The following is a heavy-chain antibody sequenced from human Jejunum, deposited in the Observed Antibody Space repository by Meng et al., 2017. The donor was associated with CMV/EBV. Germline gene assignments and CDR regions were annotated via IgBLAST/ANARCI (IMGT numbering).Heavy chain of an antibody. CDR1: GFSVITVY. V-gene: IGHV3-53*01. CDR2: IYTDGDT. D-gene: IGHD4-17*01. CDR3: VRSGAGDH. Sequence: EVEVVEVGGGLIQPGGSLSRSCVASGFSVITVYMNWVRQAPGKGLGWVSVIYTDGDTYSDDSVKDRFTISKDISNTMLFLQMHRLSAEDTAVYYCVRSGAGDHWGQGTLVTVSS. J-gene: IGHJ4*02.